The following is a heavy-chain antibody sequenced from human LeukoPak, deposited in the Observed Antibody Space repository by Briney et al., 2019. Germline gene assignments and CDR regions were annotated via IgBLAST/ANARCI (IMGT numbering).Heavy chain of an antibody. CDR2: ISAYNGNT. V-gene: IGHV1-18*01. J-gene: IGHJ3*02. CDR3: ARDCDRMAAADADAFDI. Sequence: GVSVKVSCKASGYTFTSYGISWVRQAPGQGLEWMGWISAYNGNTNYAQKLQGRVTMTTDTSTSTAYMELRSPRSDDTAVYYCARDCDRMAAADADAFDIWGQGTMVTVSS. CDR1: GYTFTSYG. D-gene: IGHD6-13*01.